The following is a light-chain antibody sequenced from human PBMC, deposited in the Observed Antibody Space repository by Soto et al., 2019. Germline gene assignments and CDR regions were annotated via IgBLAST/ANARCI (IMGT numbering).Light chain of an antibody. J-gene: IGKJ4*01. CDR2: DAS. V-gene: IGKV3D-15*01. Sequence: EMVLTQSPVILSLSPGQRATPSCRASVMISTYLAWYQQKPGHAPRLLIYDASNGATGVPAMFSGSASGTEFTLTISRLHSEDFAVYYCQQYNNWPLTFGGGTKVDI. CDR1: VMISTY. CDR3: QQYNNWPLT.